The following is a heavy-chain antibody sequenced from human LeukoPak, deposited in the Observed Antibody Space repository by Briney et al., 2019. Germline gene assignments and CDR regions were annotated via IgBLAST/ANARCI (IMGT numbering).Heavy chain of an antibody. CDR3: TTEKFLGDYYYYYMDV. Sequence: GGSLRLSCAASGFTFSNAWMSWVRQAPGKGLEWVGRIKSKTDGGTTDYAAPVKGRFIISRDDSKNTLYLQMNSLKTEDTAVYYCTTEKFLGDYYYYYMDVWGKGTTVTVSS. V-gene: IGHV3-15*01. CDR2: IKSKTDGGTT. D-gene: IGHD3-3*01. CDR1: GFTFSNAW. J-gene: IGHJ6*03.